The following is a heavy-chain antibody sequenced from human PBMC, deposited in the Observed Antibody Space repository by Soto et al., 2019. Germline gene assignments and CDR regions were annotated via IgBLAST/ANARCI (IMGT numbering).Heavy chain of an antibody. CDR2: MNPNTGNT. CDR3: ARERAYGLDV. V-gene: IGHV1-8*01. Sequence: QVQLVQSGAEVKKPGASVKVSCKASGYTFCSDEINWVRQATGQGLEWMGWMNPNTGNTVYAQKFQGRVTMTRNTSISTAYMELSSLRSEDTAVYYCARERAYGLDVWGQGTTVTVSS. CDR1: GYTFCSDE. J-gene: IGHJ6*02.